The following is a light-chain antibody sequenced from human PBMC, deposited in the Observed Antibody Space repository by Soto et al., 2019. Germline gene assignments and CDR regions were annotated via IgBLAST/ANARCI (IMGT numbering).Light chain of an antibody. CDR1: QSISSY. Sequence: DIQMTQSPSSLSASVGDRVTITCRASQSISSYLNWYQQKPGKAPKLLIYAASSLQSGVPSRFSDSGSGTDFTLTISSLQPEDFATYYCQQSYSTKVTFGGGTKVEIK. J-gene: IGKJ4*01. CDR3: QQSYSTKVT. V-gene: IGKV1-39*01. CDR2: AAS.